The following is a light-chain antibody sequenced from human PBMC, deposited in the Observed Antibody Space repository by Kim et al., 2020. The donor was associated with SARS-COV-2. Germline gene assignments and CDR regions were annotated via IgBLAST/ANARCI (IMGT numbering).Light chain of an antibody. CDR3: QQGNNWPAGYS. V-gene: IGKV3-15*01. Sequence: EIVMTQSPATLSVSPGETVTLSCRASQSVNTNLAWYQQRPGQAPTLLIYGASTRATGIPARFSGSGSGTEFTLTISSLQSEDFAVYYCQQGNNWPAGYSFGQGTKLEI. CDR2: GAS. CDR1: QSVNTN. J-gene: IGKJ2*03.